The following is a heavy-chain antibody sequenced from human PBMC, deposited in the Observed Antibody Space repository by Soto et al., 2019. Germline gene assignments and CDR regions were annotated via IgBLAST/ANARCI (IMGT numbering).Heavy chain of an antibody. CDR1: RWTFRRYA. CDR2: SIRVFGTA. CDR3: ARAIVGPTTTWWLDP. Sequence: ASVTVTFQASRWTFRRYASSGLGQAPGKGLEWMGASIRVFGTANYAQKFQGRVTITADESTKTAFKELRSLRFEDTAVYYCARAIVGPTTTWWLDPWGQGTLVTVSS. V-gene: IGHV1-69*01. D-gene: IGHD1-26*01. J-gene: IGHJ5*02.